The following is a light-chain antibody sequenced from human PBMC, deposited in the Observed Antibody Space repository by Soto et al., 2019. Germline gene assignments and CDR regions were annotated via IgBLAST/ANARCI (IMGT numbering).Light chain of an antibody. CDR2: LGS. V-gene: IGKV2-28*01. CDR1: QSLLHSNGYNY. J-gene: IGKJ5*01. Sequence: DIVMTQSPLSLPVTPGEPASISCRSSQSLLHSNGYNYLDWYLQKPGQSPQLLIYLGSNRAAGVTDRFSGSGSGTDCTLKISRVEAEDVGVYYCVQALQTPFTFGQGTRLEIK. CDR3: VQALQTPFT.